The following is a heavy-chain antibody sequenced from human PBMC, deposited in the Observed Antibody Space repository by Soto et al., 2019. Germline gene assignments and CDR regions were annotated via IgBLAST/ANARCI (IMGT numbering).Heavy chain of an antibody. CDR2: INPSGGST. Sequence: QVQLVQSGAEVKKPGASVKVSCKASGYTFTSYYMHWVRQAPGQGLEWMGIINPSGGSTSYAQKFQGRVTMTRDTATSTVYMELSSLRSEDTAVYYCARGYSSSWPYYYYGMDVWGQGTTVTVSS. D-gene: IGHD6-13*01. V-gene: IGHV1-46*03. J-gene: IGHJ6*02. CDR3: ARGYSSSWPYYYYGMDV. CDR1: GYTFTSYY.